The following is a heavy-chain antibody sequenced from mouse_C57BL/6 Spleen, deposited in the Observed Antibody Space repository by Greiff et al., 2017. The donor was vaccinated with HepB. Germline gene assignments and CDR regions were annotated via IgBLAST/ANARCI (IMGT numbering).Heavy chain of an antibody. CDR3: ARGDYYGSSYHFDY. CDR2: IDPSDSYT. CDR1: GYTFTSYW. Sequence: QVQLQQPGAELVMPGASVKLSCKASGYTFTSYWMHWVKQRPGQGLEWIGEIDPSDSYTNYNQKFKGKSTLTVDKSSSTAYMQLSSLTSEDSAVYYCARGDYYGSSYHFDYWGQGTTLTVSS. J-gene: IGHJ2*01. V-gene: IGHV1-69*01. D-gene: IGHD1-1*01.